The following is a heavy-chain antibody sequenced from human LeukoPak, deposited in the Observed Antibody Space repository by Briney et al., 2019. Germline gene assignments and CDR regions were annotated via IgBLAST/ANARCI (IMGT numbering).Heavy chain of an antibody. V-gene: IGHV3-7*01. CDR2: IKEDGSDK. Sequence: PGGSLRLSCAASGFTFTSYWLSWVRQAPGKGLDWVANIKEDGSDKYYVDSVKGRFTISRDNAENSLYLQMNSLRAEVTAVYYCAKVPDQGYIGYARYWGQGTLVTVSS. CDR1: GFTFTSYW. CDR3: AKVPDQGYIGYARY. D-gene: IGHD5-12*01. J-gene: IGHJ4*02.